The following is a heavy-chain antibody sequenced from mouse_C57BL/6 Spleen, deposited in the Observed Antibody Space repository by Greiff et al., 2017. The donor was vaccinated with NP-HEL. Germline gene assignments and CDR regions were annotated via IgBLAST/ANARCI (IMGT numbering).Heavy chain of an antibody. J-gene: IGHJ2*01. CDR1: GYTFTDYY. V-gene: IGHV1-18*01. Sequence: VQLQQSGPELVKPGASVKIPCKASGYTFTDYYMDWVKQSHGKSLEWIGDINPNNGGTIYNQKFKGKATLTVDKSSSTAYMELRSLTSEDTAVYYCARSDGSRPHYFDYWGQGTTLTVSA. D-gene: IGHD1-1*01. CDR2: INPNNGGT. CDR3: ARSDGSRPHYFDY.